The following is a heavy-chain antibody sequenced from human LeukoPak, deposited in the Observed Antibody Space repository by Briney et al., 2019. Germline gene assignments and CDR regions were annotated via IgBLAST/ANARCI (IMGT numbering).Heavy chain of an antibody. CDR2: INPNSGGT. Sequence: ASVKVSCKASGYTFTGYYMHWVRQAPGQGLEWMGWINPNSGGTNYAQKFQGRVTMTRDTSISTAYMELSRLRSDDTAVYYCAREKWELLYYFDYWGQGTLVTVSS. V-gene: IGHV1-2*02. D-gene: IGHD1-26*01. CDR3: AREKWELLYYFDY. CDR1: GYTFTGYY. J-gene: IGHJ4*02.